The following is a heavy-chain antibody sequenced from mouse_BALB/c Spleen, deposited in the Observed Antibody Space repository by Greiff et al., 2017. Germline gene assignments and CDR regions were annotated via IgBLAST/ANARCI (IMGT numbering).Heavy chain of an antibody. J-gene: IGHJ2*01. Sequence: VQLQESGPELVRPGASVKMSCKASGYTFTSYWMHWVKQRPGQGLEWIGMIDPSNSETRLNQKFKDKATLNVDKSSNTAYMQLSSLTSEDSAVYYGARRVYDGYSYFAYWGQGTTLTVSS. V-gene: IGHV1S127*01. D-gene: IGHD2-3*01. CDR2: IDPSNSET. CDR3: ARRVYDGYSYFAY. CDR1: GYTFTSYW.